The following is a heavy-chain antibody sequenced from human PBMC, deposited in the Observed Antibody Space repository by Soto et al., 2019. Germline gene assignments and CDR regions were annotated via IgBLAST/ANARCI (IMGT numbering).Heavy chain of an antibody. CDR1: GFTFSSYW. CDR3: ARAPTYYYDSSGYLYY. V-gene: IGHV3-74*01. J-gene: IGHJ4*02. CDR2: INSDGSST. Sequence: EVQLVESGGGLVQPGGSLRLSCAASGFTFSSYWMHWVRQAPGKGLVWVSRINSDGSSTSYADSVKGRFTISRDNAKNTLYLQMNSLRAEDTAVYSCARAPTYYYDSSGYLYYWGQGTLVTVSS. D-gene: IGHD3-22*01.